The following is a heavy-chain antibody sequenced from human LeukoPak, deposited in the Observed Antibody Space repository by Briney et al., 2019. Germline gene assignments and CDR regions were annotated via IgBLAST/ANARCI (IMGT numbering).Heavy chain of an antibody. V-gene: IGHV4-61*10. CDR3: ASSSDIVVVPAAIRSYYYYMDV. J-gene: IGHJ6*03. D-gene: IGHD2-2*02. CDR2: IYYSGST. Sequence: PSQTLSLTCTVSGGSISSGSYYWSWIRQPAGKGLEWIGYIYYSGSTNYNPSLKSRVTISVDTSKDQFSLKLSSVTAADTAVYYCASSSDIVVVPAAIRSYYYYMDVWGKGTTVTVSS. CDR1: GGSISSGSYY.